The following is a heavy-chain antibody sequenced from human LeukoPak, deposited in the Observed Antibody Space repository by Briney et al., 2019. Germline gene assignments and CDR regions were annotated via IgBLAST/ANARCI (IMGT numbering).Heavy chain of an antibody. CDR2: IRYDGSNK. V-gene: IGHV3-30*02. CDR1: AFTVSSYG. D-gene: IGHD2-21*02. Sequence: GGSLSLSCAASAFTVSSYGMRWVRQAPGKGREWVAFIRYDGSNKYYADSVKGRFTVSRDNSKNTLYVQMKSLRAEDTAVYYCAKDFVVVPGNVNYFDYWGQGTLVTVSS. CDR3: AKDFVVVPGNVNYFDY. J-gene: IGHJ4*02.